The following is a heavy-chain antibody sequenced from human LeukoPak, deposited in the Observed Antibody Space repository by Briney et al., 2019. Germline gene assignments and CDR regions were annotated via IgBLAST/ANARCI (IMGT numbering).Heavy chain of an antibody. CDR1: GFTVSSNY. CDR2: IYSGGST. CDR3: AREGTWSYYYDY. J-gene: IGHJ4*02. D-gene: IGHD1-26*01. V-gene: IGHV3-66*01. Sequence: PGGSLRLSCAASGFTVSSNYMNWVRQAPGKGQEWVSVIYSGGSTYYADSVKGRFTISRDNSKNTLYLQMNSLRAEDTAVYYCAREGTWSYYYDYWGQGTLVTVSS.